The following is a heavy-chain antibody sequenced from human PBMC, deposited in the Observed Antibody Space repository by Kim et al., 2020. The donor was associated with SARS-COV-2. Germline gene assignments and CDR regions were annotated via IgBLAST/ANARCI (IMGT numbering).Heavy chain of an antibody. D-gene: IGHD3-10*01. J-gene: IGHJ4*01. CDR3: ATYADGGDYFDN. Sequence: ASVKVSCKASGYTFTSYYMHWVRQAPGQGLEWMGVINPSGGSTSYAQKFQGRVTMTRDTTTSTVYMELSSLRSEDTAVYYCATYADGGDYFDNWGQGTLVTVSS. CDR1: GYTFTSYY. V-gene: IGHV1-46*01. CDR2: INPSGGST.